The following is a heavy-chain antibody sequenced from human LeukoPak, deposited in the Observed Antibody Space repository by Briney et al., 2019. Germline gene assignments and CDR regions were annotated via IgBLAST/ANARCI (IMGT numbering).Heavy chain of an antibody. V-gene: IGHV4-39*07. CDR1: GGSISSTIYY. Sequence: SETLSLTCTVSGGSISSTIYYWGRIRQPPGKGLEWIASIYYSGTTYYNPSLKSRVTISVDTSKNQFSLKLSSVTAADTAVYYCARGGLVVPAASRQPDYYFDYWGQGTLVTVSS. D-gene: IGHD2-2*01. J-gene: IGHJ4*02. CDR2: IYYSGTT. CDR3: ARGGLVVPAASRQPDYYFDY.